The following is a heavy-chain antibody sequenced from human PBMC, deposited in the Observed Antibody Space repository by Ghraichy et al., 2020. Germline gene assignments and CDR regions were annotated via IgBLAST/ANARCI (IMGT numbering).Heavy chain of an antibody. J-gene: IGHJ4*02. V-gene: IGHV4-30-4*01. CDR2: IHSSGKT. CDR3: ARDQLQLDY. Sequence: SKTLSLTCTVSGASISRGDNYWTWIRQAPGKGLEWIGYIHSSGKTYYSPSLKSRVSMSVDTSQNHFSLKVTSVTAADTAVYYCARDQLQLDYWGQGSLVTVSS. CDR1: GASISRGDNY.